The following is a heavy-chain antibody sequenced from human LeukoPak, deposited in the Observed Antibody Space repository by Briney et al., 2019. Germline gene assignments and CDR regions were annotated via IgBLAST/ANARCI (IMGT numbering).Heavy chain of an antibody. CDR3: ALLRFNTGVVY. Sequence: GGSLRLSCAASGFTFSSYAMTWVRQAPGKGLEWVSTISGSGDSTYYGDSVKGRFTISRDNSKNTLYLQMNSLRAEDTAVYYCALLRFNTGVVYWGQGTLVTVSS. CDR2: ISGSGDST. J-gene: IGHJ4*02. V-gene: IGHV3-23*01. CDR1: GFTFSSYA. D-gene: IGHD3-3*01.